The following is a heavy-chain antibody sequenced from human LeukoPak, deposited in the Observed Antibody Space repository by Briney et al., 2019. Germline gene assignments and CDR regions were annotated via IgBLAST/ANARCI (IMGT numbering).Heavy chain of an antibody. J-gene: IGHJ4*02. V-gene: IGHV4-59*06. Sequence: DPSETLSLTCTVSGGSISSHYWSWIRQPPGKGLEWIGYIYYTGSTYYNPSLKSRVTISIDTSKNQFSLKLSSVTAADTAVFYCAISSSSAPFYFDYWGQGTLVTVSS. CDR3: AISSSSAPFYFDY. D-gene: IGHD6-6*01. CDR2: IYYTGST. CDR1: GGSISSHY.